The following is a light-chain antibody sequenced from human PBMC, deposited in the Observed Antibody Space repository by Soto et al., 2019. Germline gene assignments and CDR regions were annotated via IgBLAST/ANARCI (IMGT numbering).Light chain of an antibody. CDR2: AAS. V-gene: IGKV1-39*01. J-gene: IGKJ1*01. CDR3: QQSYSRPWT. Sequence: DIQMTQSPSSLSASVGDRLTITCRASQSISTYLNWYQQTPGKAPKLLISAASNLQSGVPSRFSGSGSGTDFTLTISNMYPEDFATYYCQQSYSRPWTFGQGTNVEIK. CDR1: QSISTY.